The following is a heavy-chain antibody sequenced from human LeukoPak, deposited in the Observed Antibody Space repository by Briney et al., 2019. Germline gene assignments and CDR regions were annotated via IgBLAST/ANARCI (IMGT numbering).Heavy chain of an antibody. CDR2: INPSGGST. CDR3: ARTSEDYYGSGSYLDYFDY. D-gene: IGHD3-10*01. V-gene: IGHV1-46*01. J-gene: IGHJ4*02. CDR1: GYTFTSYY. Sequence: ASVKVSRKASGYTFTSYYMHWVRQAPGQGLEWMGIINPSGGSTSYAQKFQGRVTMTRDTSTSTVYMELSSLRSEDTAVYYCARTSEDYYGSGSYLDYFDYWGQGTLVTVSS.